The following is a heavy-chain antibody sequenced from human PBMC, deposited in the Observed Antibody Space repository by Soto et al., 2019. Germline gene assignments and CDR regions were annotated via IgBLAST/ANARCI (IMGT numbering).Heavy chain of an antibody. J-gene: IGHJ3*02. D-gene: IGHD3-16*01. Sequence: GGSLRLSCSDSGFTFSAYTMHWVRQAPGKGLERVSYISSSSSYTNYADSVKGRFTISRDNAKNSLYLQMNSLRAEDTAVYYCARGKVITFGGVVWGAFDIWGQGTMVTVSS. CDR2: ISSSSSYT. CDR1: GFTFSAYT. V-gene: IGHV3-21*05. CDR3: ARGKVITFGGVVWGAFDI.